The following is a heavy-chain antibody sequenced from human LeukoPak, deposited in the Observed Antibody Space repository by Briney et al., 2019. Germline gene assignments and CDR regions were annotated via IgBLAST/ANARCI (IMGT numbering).Heavy chain of an antibody. CDR1: GYTFTNYY. V-gene: IGHV1-46*01. D-gene: IGHD5-18*01. J-gene: IGHJ4*02. CDR3: ARNSEDTTMGPGY. Sequence: GASVKVSCKTSGYTFTNYYMHWVRQAPGQGLEWMGIINPSGGSTSYAQKFQGRVNMTREMSTSTVYMKLSSLRSEDTAVYYCARNSEDTTMGPGYWGQGTLVTVS. CDR2: INPSGGST.